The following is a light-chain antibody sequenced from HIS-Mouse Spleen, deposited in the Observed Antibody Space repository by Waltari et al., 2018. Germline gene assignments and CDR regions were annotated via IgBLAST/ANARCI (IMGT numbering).Light chain of an antibody. CDR2: EDS. Sequence: SYELTQPPSVSVSPGQTARLTCSGDALPKQYAYWYPQKSGQAPVLVIYEDSKRPSGIPERFSGSSSGTMATLTISGAQVEDEADYYCYSTDSSGNHRVFGGGTKLTVL. J-gene: IGLJ2*01. CDR1: ALPKQY. V-gene: IGLV3-10*01. CDR3: YSTDSSGNHRV.